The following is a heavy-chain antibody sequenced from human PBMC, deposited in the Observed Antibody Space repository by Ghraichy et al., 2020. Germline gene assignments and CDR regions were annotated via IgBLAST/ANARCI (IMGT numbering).Heavy chain of an antibody. Sequence: GSLSLTCTVSGGPISSSSYFWGWIRQPPGKGLEWIGSIYYYGNTYYNPSLKSRVTISVDTSKNQFSLKPSSVTAADTAVYYCARHENIVVVTAARAFDIWGQGTMVTVSS. CDR3: ARHENIVVVTAARAFDI. CDR1: GGPISSSSYF. J-gene: IGHJ3*02. V-gene: IGHV4-39*01. CDR2: IYYYGNT. D-gene: IGHD2-21*02.